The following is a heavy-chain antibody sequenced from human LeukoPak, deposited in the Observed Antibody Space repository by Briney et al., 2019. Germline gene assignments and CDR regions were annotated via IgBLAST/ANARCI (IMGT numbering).Heavy chain of an antibody. CDR1: GYTFTGYY. J-gene: IGHJ4*02. V-gene: IGHV1-2*02. Sequence: EASVKVSCKASGYTFTGYYMHWVRQAPGQGLTWMGWINPNTGVTNYAQKFQGRVTMTRATSINTAYMGLDRLTSDDTAIYYCARSYCGGDCYWTIDYWGQGTLVTVSS. CDR2: INPNTGVT. CDR3: ARSYCGGDCYWTIDY. D-gene: IGHD2-21*02.